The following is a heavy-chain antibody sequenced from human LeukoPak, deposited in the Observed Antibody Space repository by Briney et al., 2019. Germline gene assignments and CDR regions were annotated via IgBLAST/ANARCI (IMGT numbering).Heavy chain of an antibody. J-gene: IGHJ4*02. Sequence: ASVKVSCKASGYTFTDYFIHWVRQAPGQGLEWMGWINPHSGGTKSAQRFQGRVTMTRDTSISTAYMELSRLRSDDTAVYYCARDRCTNGVCRSKFDYWGQGTLVTVSS. CDR1: GYTFTDYF. CDR3: ARDRCTNGVCRSKFDY. CDR2: INPHSGGT. V-gene: IGHV1-2*02. D-gene: IGHD2-8*01.